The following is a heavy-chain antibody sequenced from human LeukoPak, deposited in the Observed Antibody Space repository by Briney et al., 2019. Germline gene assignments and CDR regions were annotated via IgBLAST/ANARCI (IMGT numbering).Heavy chain of an antibody. CDR2: INAGNGNT. CDR3: ARVDDRGHYYDSSGPRKLFDY. J-gene: IGHJ4*02. Sequence: GASVKVSCKASGYTFTSYAMHWVRQAPGQRLEWMGWINAGNGNTKYSQEFQGRVTITRDTSASTAYMELSSLRSEDMAVYYCARVDDRGHYYDSSGPRKLFDYWGQGTLVTISS. D-gene: IGHD3-22*01. CDR1: GYTFTSYA. V-gene: IGHV1-3*03.